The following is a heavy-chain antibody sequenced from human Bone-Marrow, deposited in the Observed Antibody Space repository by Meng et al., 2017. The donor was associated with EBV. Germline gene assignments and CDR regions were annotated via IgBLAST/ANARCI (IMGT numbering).Heavy chain of an antibody. V-gene: IGHV1-2*06. Sequence: QVPLGQSGAEVKKPGAAVKVSCKASGSTFTGYYMHWVRQAPGQGLEWMGRINPNSGGTNYAQKFQGRVTMTRDTSISTAYMELSRLRSDDTAVYYCARDLVVGATSFHYWGQGTLVTVSS. D-gene: IGHD1-26*01. J-gene: IGHJ4*02. CDR3: ARDLVVGATSFHY. CDR1: GSTFTGYY. CDR2: INPNSGGT.